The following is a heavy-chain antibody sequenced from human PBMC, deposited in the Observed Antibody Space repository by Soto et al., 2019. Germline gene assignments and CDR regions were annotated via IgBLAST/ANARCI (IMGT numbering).Heavy chain of an antibody. CDR3: ARERANFGDLEY. J-gene: IGHJ4*02. CDR1: GGSISSYY. D-gene: IGHD4-17*01. CDR2: IYTSGTT. V-gene: IGHV4-4*07. Sequence: SETLSLTCTVSGGSISSYYWTWIRQPAGKGLEWIGRIYTSGTTNYNPSLKSRVTMSVDTSKSQFSLKLSSVTAADTALCYCARERANFGDLEYWGQGALVTVSS.